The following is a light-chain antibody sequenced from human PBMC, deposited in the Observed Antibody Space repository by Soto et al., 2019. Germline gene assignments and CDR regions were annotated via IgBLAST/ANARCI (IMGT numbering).Light chain of an antibody. Sequence: DIQMTQSPSTLSASVGDRVTITCRASQSISSWLAWYQQKPGKAPKLLIYKASSLESRVPSRFSGSGSGTEFTLTISSLQPDDFATYYCQQYNSYSLTFGGGTKLEIK. J-gene: IGKJ4*01. CDR2: KAS. CDR1: QSISSW. CDR3: QQYNSYSLT. V-gene: IGKV1-5*03.